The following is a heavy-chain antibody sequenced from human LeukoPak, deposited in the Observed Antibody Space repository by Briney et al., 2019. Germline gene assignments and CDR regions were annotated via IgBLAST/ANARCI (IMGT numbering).Heavy chain of an antibody. D-gene: IGHD6-19*01. CDR1: RFTFGSFD. CDR3: AREKAVTGIFEY. J-gene: IGHJ4*02. CDR2: IRFDGSNK. Sequence: PGGSLRLSCAASRFTFGSFDMHWVRQAPGKGLEWVTFIRFDGSNKYYADSVKGRFTISRDNSKNTLYLQMNSLRAEDAAVYYCAREKAVTGIFEYWGQGTLVTVSS. V-gene: IGHV3-30*02.